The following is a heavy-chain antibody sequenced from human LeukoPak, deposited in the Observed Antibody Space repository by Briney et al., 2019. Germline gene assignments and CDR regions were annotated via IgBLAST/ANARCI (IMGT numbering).Heavy chain of an antibody. CDR1: GFTFSSYA. D-gene: IGHD3-10*01. CDR3: AEDGEYYGSGSYSDY. V-gene: IGHV3-23*01. J-gene: IGHJ4*02. Sequence: PGGSLRLSCAASGFTFSSYAMSWVRQAPGKGLEWVSAISGSGGSTYYADSVKGRFTISRDNSKNTLYLQMNSLRAEDTAVYYCAEDGEYYGSGSYSDYWGQGTLATVSS. CDR2: ISGSGGST.